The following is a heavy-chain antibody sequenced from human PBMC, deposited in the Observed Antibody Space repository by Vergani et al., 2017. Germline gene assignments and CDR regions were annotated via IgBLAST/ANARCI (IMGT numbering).Heavy chain of an antibody. CDR2: IIPILGIA. D-gene: IGHD3-22*01. CDR1: GGTFSSYT. J-gene: IGHJ4*02. Sequence: QVQLVQSGAEVKKPGSSVKVSCKASGGTFSSYTISWVRQAPGQGLEWMGRIIPILGIANYAQKFQGRVTITADKSTSTAYMELCSLRSEYTAVYYCARDYHSSGSFDYWGQGTLVTVSS. CDR3: ARDYHSSGSFDY. V-gene: IGHV1-69*08.